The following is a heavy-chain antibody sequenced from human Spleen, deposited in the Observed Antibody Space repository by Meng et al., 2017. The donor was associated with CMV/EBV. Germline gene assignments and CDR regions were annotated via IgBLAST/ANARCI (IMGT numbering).Heavy chain of an antibody. CDR1: AFFFRGFW. CDR2: INQD. Sequence: GESLKISCVVSAFFFRGFWVTWVRQAPGMGLEWMAKINQDSVKGRFTISRDNAKNSLSVQMISLSPEETAVYYCAKLESPIVYEKIFDIWGQGTMVTVSS. D-gene: IGHD2/OR15-2a*01. J-gene: IGHJ3*02. CDR3: AKLESPIVYEKIFDI. V-gene: IGHV3-7*01.